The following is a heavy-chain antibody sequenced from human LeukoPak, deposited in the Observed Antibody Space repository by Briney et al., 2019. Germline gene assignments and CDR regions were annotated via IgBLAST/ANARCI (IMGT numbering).Heavy chain of an antibody. V-gene: IGHV3-23*01. D-gene: IGHD6-19*01. J-gene: IGHJ4*02. CDR3: ANCAQAVAGRY. Sequence: GGSLRLSCAASGFTFSSYAMSWVRQAPGTGREWASAISGSGGSTYYADSVKGRFTISRDNSKNTLYLQMNSLRAEDTAVYYCANCAQAVAGRYWGQGTLVTVSS. CDR2: ISGSGGST. CDR1: GFTFSSYA.